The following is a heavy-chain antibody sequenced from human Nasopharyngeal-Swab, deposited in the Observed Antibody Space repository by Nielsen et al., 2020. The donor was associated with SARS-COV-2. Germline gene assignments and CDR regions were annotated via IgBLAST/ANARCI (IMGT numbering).Heavy chain of an antibody. Sequence: GESLKISCAASGFSFSTYGMHWVRQSPVKGLEWLTNIWYDGSNKYYADSVKGRFTVSRDNSKNTLFLEMDGLGAEDTAVYYCARGSSVHAFDVWGRGTEVTVSS. CDR3: ARGSSVHAFDV. CDR2: IWYDGSNK. V-gene: IGHV3-33*01. D-gene: IGHD3-10*01. J-gene: IGHJ3*01. CDR1: GFSFSTYG.